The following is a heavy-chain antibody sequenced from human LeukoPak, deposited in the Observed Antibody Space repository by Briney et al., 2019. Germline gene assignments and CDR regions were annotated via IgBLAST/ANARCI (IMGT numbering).Heavy chain of an antibody. CDR2: IMQDGSEK. V-gene: IGHV3-7*01. CDR1: GFTFSSYW. Sequence: GGSLRLSCAASGFTFSSYWMSWVRQAPGKGLEWVANIMQDGSEKYYVDSVKGRFTISRDNAKNSLYLQMNSLRAEDTAVYYCARCDYVWGSYRFGIDYWGQGTLVTVSS. D-gene: IGHD3-16*02. CDR3: ARCDYVWGSYRFGIDY. J-gene: IGHJ4*02.